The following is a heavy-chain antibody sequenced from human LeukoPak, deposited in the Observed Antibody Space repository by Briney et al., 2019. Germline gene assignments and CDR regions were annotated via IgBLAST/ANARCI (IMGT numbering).Heavy chain of an antibody. D-gene: IGHD2-2*01. V-gene: IGHV4-34*01. CDR3: ARGGFKWYQLHQSSWFDP. CDR2: INHSGST. CDR1: GGSFSGYY. Sequence: SETLSLTCAVYGGSFSGYYWSWIRQPPGKGLEWIGEINHSGSTNYNPSLKSRVTISVDTSKNQFSLKLSSVTAADTAVYYCARGGFKWYQLHQSSWFDPWGQGTLVTVSS. J-gene: IGHJ5*02.